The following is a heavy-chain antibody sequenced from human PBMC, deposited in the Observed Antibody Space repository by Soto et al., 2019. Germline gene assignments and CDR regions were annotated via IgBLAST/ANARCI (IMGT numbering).Heavy chain of an antibody. V-gene: IGHV3-23*01. Sequence: GGSLRLSCAASGFTFSSYGMSWVRQAPGKGLEWVSVITGSGSSTFYADSVKGRFTISRDNSKNTLYLQMNSLRAEDTAVYYCAKVGHNGDYVQPLDYWGQGTLVTVSS. CDR2: ITGSGSST. J-gene: IGHJ4*02. CDR1: GFTFSSYG. CDR3: AKVGHNGDYVQPLDY. D-gene: IGHD4-17*01.